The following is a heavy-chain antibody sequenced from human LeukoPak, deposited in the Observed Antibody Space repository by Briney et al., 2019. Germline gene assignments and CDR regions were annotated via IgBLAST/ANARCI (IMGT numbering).Heavy chain of an antibody. CDR3: ARGRGLLWFGELLPRVFDY. CDR1: GGSISSSNW. CDR2: IYHSGST. Sequence: PSETLSLTCAVSGGSISSSNWWNWVRQPPGKGLEWIGEIYHSGSTNYNPSLKSRVTISVDTSKNQFSLKLSSVTAADTAVYYCARGRGLLWFGELLPRVFDYWGQGTLVTVSS. V-gene: IGHV4-4*02. D-gene: IGHD3-10*01. J-gene: IGHJ4*02.